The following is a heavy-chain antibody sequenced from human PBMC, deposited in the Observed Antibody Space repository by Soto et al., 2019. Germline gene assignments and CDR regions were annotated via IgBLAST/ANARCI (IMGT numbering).Heavy chain of an antibody. CDR2: VYWNDDE. CDR1: GFSLNTGGVG. D-gene: IGHD1-1*01. J-gene: IGHJ3*01. Sequence: SGPTLVNPTQTLTLTCTFSGFSLNTGGVGVGWIRQPPGKPLEWLALVYWNDDERYRPSLKNRLAIIKDTSKNQVVLTMTNMDPVDTGTYYCANRIRERKAFDVWGQGTVVTVSS. CDR3: ANRIRERKAFDV. V-gene: IGHV2-5*01.